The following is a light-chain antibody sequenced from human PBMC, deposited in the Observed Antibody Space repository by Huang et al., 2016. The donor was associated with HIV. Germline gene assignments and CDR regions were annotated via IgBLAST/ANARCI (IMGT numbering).Light chain of an antibody. J-gene: IGKJ1*01. CDR1: HSLLHSDGNTY. Sequence: DVVLTQSPLSLPVTLGQPASISCKSSHSLLHSDGNTYLVWFLQRPGQSPRRLIYKVSNRDFGVPARFSGSGSGADFTLTISRVEADDIGVYYCMQGTHWPQTFGQGTKVEVK. CDR2: KVS. V-gene: IGKV2-30*02. CDR3: MQGTHWPQT.